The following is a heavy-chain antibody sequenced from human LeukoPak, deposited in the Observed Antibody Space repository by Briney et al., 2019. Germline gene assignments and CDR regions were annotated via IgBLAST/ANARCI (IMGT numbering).Heavy chain of an antibody. CDR1: GFTFSSYE. CDR3: ATDGRSSGWYGFDY. J-gene: IGHJ4*02. Sequence: PGGSLRLSCAASGFTFSSYEMNWVRQAPGKGLEWVSYISSSGSTIYYADSVKGRITISRDNARSTLYLQMNSLRAEDTAVYYCATDGRSSGWYGFDYWGQGILVTVSS. D-gene: IGHD6-19*01. V-gene: IGHV3-48*03. CDR2: ISSSGSTI.